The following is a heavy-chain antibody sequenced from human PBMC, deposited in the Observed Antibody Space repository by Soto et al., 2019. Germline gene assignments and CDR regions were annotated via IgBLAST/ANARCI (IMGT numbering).Heavy chain of an antibody. Sequence: GASVKVSCKASGYTFTSYGISWVRQAPGQGLEWMGWISAYNGNTNYAQKLQGRVTMTTDTSTSTAYMELRSLRSDDTAVYYCARDVPALGYCSSTSCYRSGTDAFDIWGQGTMVTVSS. CDR1: GYTFTSYG. CDR2: ISAYNGNT. J-gene: IGHJ3*02. V-gene: IGHV1-18*01. D-gene: IGHD2-2*01. CDR3: ARDVPALGYCSSTSCYRSGTDAFDI.